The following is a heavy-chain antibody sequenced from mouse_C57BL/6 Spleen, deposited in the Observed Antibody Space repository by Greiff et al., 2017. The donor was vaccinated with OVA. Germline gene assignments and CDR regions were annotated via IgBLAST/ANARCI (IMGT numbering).Heavy chain of an antibody. CDR1: GYTFTSYW. CDR2: IYPSDSET. V-gene: IGHV1-61*01. D-gene: IGHD3-2*02. J-gene: IGHJ4*01. Sequence: QVQLQQPGAELVRPGSSVKLSCKASGYTFTSYWMDWVKQRPGQGLEWIGNIYPSDSETHYNQKFKDKATLTVDKSSSTAYMQLSSLTAEDSAVCYSARSGVYAMDYWGQGTSVTVSS. CDR3: ARSGVYAMDY.